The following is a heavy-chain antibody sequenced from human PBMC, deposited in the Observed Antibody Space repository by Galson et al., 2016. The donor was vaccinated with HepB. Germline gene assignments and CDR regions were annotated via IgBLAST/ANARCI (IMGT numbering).Heavy chain of an antibody. CDR2: ITRSGGTT. V-gene: IGHV3-48*02. Sequence: SLRLSCAASGFTFNNYDMHWFRQAPGKGLEWVSYITRSGGTTLYAGSVKGRFTISRDNAKNSLYLQMNSLRDEDTAVYYCARDVRGSEDYWGQGTLVTVSS. J-gene: IGHJ4*02. CDR1: GFTFNNYD. D-gene: IGHD1-26*01. CDR3: ARDVRGSEDY.